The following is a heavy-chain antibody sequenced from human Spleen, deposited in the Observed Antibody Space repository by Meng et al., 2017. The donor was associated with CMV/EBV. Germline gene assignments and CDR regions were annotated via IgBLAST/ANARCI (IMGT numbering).Heavy chain of an antibody. Sequence: ASVKVSCKASGYTFITYGITWVRQAPGQGLEWMGWISTYNDNTNYAQNLQGRVTMTTDTSTSTAYMELRSLRSDDTAVYYCARDSEGGNSGHYYYYYGMDVWGQGTTVTVSS. CDR2: ISTYNDNT. CDR1: GYTFITYG. D-gene: IGHD4-23*01. V-gene: IGHV1-18*01. J-gene: IGHJ6*02. CDR3: ARDSEGGNSGHYYYYYGMDV.